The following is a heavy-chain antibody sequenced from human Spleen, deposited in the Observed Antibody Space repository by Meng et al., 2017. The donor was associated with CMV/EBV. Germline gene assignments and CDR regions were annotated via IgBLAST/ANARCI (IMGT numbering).Heavy chain of an antibody. Sequence: ASVKVSCKASGYTFTSYYIHWVRQAPGQGPEWMGWISTYNGDTRYAQRFQDRVTMTTDTSTGTAYMELRNMRSDDTAVYYCATQYIRASGWYYFDYWGQGTLVTVSS. CDR1: GYTFTSYY. CDR2: ISTYNGDT. CDR3: ATQYIRASGWYYFDY. V-gene: IGHV1-18*01. D-gene: IGHD6-19*01. J-gene: IGHJ4*02.